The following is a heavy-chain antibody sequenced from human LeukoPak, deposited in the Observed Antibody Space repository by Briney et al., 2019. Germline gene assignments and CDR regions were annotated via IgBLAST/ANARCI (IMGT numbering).Heavy chain of an antibody. Sequence: ASVKVSCKASGYTFTAYNFHWVRQAPGQGLEWMGWINPNTGGTNSALNFQGRVTLTWDTSINTVFLELSRLTSDDTAVYFCVRGGAHSWFDYWGQGTLVTVSS. J-gene: IGHJ4*02. CDR2: INPNTGGT. V-gene: IGHV1-2*02. CDR1: GYTFTAYN. D-gene: IGHD6-13*01. CDR3: VRGGAHSWFDY.